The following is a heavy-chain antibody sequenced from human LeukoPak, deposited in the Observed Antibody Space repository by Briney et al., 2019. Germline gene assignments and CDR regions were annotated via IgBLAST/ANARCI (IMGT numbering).Heavy chain of an antibody. V-gene: IGHV1-2*02. J-gene: IGHJ4*02. CDR3: ARIRAGYSSSWYGY. CDR2: INPNSGGT. Sequence: ASVKVSCKTSGYTSTGYYMHWVRQAPGQGLEWMGWINPNSGGTNYAQKFQGRVTMTRDTSISTAYMELSRLRSDDTAVYYCARIRAGYSSSWYGYWGQGTLVTVSS. D-gene: IGHD6-13*01. CDR1: GYTSTGYY.